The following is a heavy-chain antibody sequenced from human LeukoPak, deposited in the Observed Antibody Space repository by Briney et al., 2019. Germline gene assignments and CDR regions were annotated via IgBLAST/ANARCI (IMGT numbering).Heavy chain of an antibody. Sequence: QPGGSLRLSCAASGFTFSSYWMHWVRQGPGKGLVWVSRISRDGSSVSYTDSVKGRFTISRDNAKNTLYLQMNSLRAEDTAVYYCARELVVPAVHDVFDIWGQGTTVTVSS. V-gene: IGHV3-74*01. CDR3: ARELVVPAVHDVFDI. J-gene: IGHJ3*02. CDR1: GFTFSSYW. D-gene: IGHD2-2*01. CDR2: ISRDGSSV.